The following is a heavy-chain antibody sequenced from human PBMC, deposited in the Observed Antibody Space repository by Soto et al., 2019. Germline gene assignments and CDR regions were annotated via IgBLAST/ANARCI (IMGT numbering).Heavy chain of an antibody. V-gene: IGHV3-23*01. CDR2: ISGSGGST. J-gene: IGHJ4*02. Sequence: EVQLLESGGGLVQPGGSLRLSCAASGFTFSSYAMSWVRQAPGKGLEWVSAISGSGGSTYYADSVKGRFTISRDNSKNTLYLQMNSLRAEDTAVYYCAKDQDIVVVPAASFDYWDQGTLVTVSS. CDR1: GFTFSSYA. CDR3: AKDQDIVVVPAASFDY. D-gene: IGHD2-2*01.